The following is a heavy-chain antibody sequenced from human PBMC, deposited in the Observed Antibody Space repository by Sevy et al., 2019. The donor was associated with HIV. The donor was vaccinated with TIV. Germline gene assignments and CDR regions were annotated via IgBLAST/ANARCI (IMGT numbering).Heavy chain of an antibody. V-gene: IGHV4-38-2*02. CDR3: ARDSGMTTVTDNWFDP. CDR1: GYSISSGYY. Sequence: SETLSLTCPVSGYSISSGYYWGWIRQPPGKGLEWIGSIYHSGSTYYNPSLKSRVTISVDTSKNQFSLKLSSVTAADTAVYYCARDSGMTTVTDNWFDPWGQGTLVTVSS. CDR2: IYHSGST. D-gene: IGHD4-4*01. J-gene: IGHJ5*02.